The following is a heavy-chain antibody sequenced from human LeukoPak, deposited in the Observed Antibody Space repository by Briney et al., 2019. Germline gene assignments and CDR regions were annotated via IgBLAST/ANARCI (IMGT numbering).Heavy chain of an antibody. Sequence: SETLSLTCTVSGGSISSYYWSWIRQPPGKGLEWIGYIYYSGSTNYNPSLKSRVTISVDTSKNQFSLKLSSVTAADTAVYYCARLRDYYDSSGYYGYWGQGTLVTVSS. D-gene: IGHD3-22*01. CDR1: GGSISSYY. J-gene: IGHJ4*02. CDR2: IYYSGST. CDR3: ARLRDYYDSSGYYGY. V-gene: IGHV4-59*01.